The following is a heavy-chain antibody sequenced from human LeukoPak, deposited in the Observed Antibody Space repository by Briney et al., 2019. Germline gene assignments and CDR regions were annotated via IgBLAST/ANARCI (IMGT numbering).Heavy chain of an antibody. Sequence: GGSLRLSCAASGFTFDDYAMHWVRQAPGKGLEWVSGISWNSGSIGYADSVKGRFTISRDNAKNSLYLQMNSLRAEDTALYYCAKDLGLEDYWGQGTLVTVSS. J-gene: IGHJ4*02. CDR1: GFTFDDYA. CDR3: AKDLGLEDY. D-gene: IGHD1-26*01. CDR2: ISWNSGSI. V-gene: IGHV3-9*01.